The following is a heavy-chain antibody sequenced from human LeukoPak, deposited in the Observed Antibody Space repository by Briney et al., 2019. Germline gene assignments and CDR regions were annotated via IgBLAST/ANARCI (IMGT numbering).Heavy chain of an antibody. CDR2: IYPGDSDT. Sequence: GESLKISCKGSGYSFTSYWIGWVRQMPGKGLEWMGIIYPGDSDTRYSPSFQGQVTISADKSISTAYLQWSSLKASDTAMYYCARGGRYCSSTSCFVADYFDYWGQGTLVTVSS. J-gene: IGHJ4*02. CDR3: ARGGRYCSSTSCFVADYFDY. V-gene: IGHV5-51*01. D-gene: IGHD2-2*01. CDR1: GYSFTSYW.